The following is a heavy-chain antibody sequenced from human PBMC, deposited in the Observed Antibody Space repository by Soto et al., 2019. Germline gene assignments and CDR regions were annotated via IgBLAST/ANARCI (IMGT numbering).Heavy chain of an antibody. CDR3: ATGDRLGYCSGGSCYHYYYGMDV. Sequence: PSETLSLTCTVSGGSISSSSYYWGWIRQPPGKGLEWIGSINYSGSTYYNPSLKSRVTISVDTSKNQFSLKLSPVTAADTAVYYCATGDRLGYCSGGSCYHYYYGMDVWGQGTTVTVSS. J-gene: IGHJ6*02. D-gene: IGHD2-15*01. CDR2: INYSGST. V-gene: IGHV4-39*01. CDR1: GGSISSSSYY.